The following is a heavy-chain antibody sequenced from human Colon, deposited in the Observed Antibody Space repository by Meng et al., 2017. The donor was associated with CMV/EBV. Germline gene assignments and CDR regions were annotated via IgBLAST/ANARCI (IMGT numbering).Heavy chain of an antibody. CDR2: IRSKANNHAT. D-gene: IGHD2-15*01. Sequence: GGSLRLSCAASGFTFSDSAIHWVRQASCKGLEWIGRIRSKANNHATAYIASVMGRFTVSRDDSKNTAYLEMNNLRTEDTAIYFCSRLQDIVVTVAADYWGQGTLVTVSS. J-gene: IGHJ4*02. V-gene: IGHV3-73*01. CDR3: SRLQDIVVTVAADY. CDR1: GFTFSDSA.